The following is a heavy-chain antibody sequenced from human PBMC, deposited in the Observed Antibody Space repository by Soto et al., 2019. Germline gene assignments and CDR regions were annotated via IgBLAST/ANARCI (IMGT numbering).Heavy chain of an antibody. CDR2: IYYSGST. J-gene: IGHJ4*02. V-gene: IGHV4-30-4*01. CDR3: ARVLREYDSSGYYSAIFLDY. Sequence: QVQLQESGPGLVKPSQTLSLTCTVSGGSISSGDYYWSWIRQPPGKGLEWIGYIYYSGSTYYNPSLKSRVTISVDTSKNQFSLKLSSVTAADTAVYYCARVLREYDSSGYYSAIFLDYWGQGTLVTVSS. D-gene: IGHD3-22*01. CDR1: GGSISSGDYY.